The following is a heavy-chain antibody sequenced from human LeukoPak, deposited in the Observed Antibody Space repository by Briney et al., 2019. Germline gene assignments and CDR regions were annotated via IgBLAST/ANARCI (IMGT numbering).Heavy chain of an antibody. Sequence: GGSLRLSCAASGFTFSSYSMNWVRQAPGKGLEWVSCISSSSSYIYYADSVKGRFTISRDNSKNTLYLQMNSLRAEDTAVYYCAKELTLYSSTSLVDYWGQGTLVTVSS. CDR3: AKELTLYSSTSLVDY. CDR1: GFTFSSYS. J-gene: IGHJ4*02. V-gene: IGHV3-21*01. CDR2: ISSSSSYI. D-gene: IGHD6-19*01.